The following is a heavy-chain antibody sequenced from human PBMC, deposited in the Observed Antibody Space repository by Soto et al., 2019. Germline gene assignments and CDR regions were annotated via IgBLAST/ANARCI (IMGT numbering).Heavy chain of an antibody. Sequence: VASLKISCKGSGYSFSNYWISWVRQMPGKGLEWMGRIDPSDSWTHYSPSFQGHVTISADKSISTVYLQWSSLKASDTAMYYCASRGGVTADNWFGPCEQGTLVTV. CDR1: GYSFSNYW. CDR2: IDPSDSWT. D-gene: IGHD3-10*01. CDR3: ASRGGVTADNWFGP. J-gene: IGHJ5*02. V-gene: IGHV5-10-1*01.